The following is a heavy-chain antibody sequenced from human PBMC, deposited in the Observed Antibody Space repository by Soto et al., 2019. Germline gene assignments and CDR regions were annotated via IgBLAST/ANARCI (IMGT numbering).Heavy chain of an antibody. Sequence: RASVKVSCNASGYNFNGYYVHWVRQAPGQGLEWMGWINPNSGGTKYAQKFQGRVTMTRDTTISTAYMELRRVRSDDTAVYYCARPNFGDLDYWGQGTLVTVSS. CDR2: INPNSGGT. CDR3: ARPNFGDLDY. D-gene: IGHD3-3*01. J-gene: IGHJ4*02. CDR1: GYNFNGYY. V-gene: IGHV1-2*02.